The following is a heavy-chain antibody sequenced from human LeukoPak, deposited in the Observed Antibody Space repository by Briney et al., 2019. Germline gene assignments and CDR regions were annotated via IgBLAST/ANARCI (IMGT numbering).Heavy chain of an antibody. Sequence: ASVKVSCKASGYTFTGYYMHWVRQAPGQGLEWMGWINPNSGGTNYAQKFQGRVTMTRDTSISTAYMELSRLRSDDTAVYYCATSRGYCSSTSCRDDYFFDYWGQGTLVTVSS. D-gene: IGHD2-2*01. CDR3: ATSRGYCSSTSCRDDYFFDY. V-gene: IGHV1-2*02. J-gene: IGHJ4*02. CDR1: GYTFTGYY. CDR2: INPNSGGT.